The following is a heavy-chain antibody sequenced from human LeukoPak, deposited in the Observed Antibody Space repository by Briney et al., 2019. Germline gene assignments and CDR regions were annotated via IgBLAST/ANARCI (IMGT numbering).Heavy chain of an antibody. CDR2: ISGSGGNT. J-gene: IGHJ3*02. D-gene: IGHD5-18*01. Sequence: GGSLRLSCAASGFTFSTYAMTWVRQAPGKGLEWVSGISGSGGNTYYADSVKGRFTISRDNSKNTLYLQMNTLRAEDTAVYYCAKAPGYINDAFDTWGQGTMVTVSS. CDR3: AKAPGYINDAFDT. CDR1: GFTFSTYA. V-gene: IGHV3-23*01.